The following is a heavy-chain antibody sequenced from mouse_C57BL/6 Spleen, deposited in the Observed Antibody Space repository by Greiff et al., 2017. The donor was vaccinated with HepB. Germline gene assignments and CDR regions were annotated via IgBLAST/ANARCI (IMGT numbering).Heavy chain of an antibody. CDR3: ARSMVTDQAWFAY. D-gene: IGHD2-2*01. J-gene: IGHJ3*01. Sequence: VQLQQSGAELAKPGASVKLSCKASGYTFTSYWMHWVKQRPGQGLEWIGYINPSSGYTKYNQKFKDKSTLTADKSSSTAYMQLSSLTYEDSAVYYCARSMVTDQAWFAYWGQGTLVTVSA. CDR1: GYTFTSYW. CDR2: INPSSGYT. V-gene: IGHV1-7*01.